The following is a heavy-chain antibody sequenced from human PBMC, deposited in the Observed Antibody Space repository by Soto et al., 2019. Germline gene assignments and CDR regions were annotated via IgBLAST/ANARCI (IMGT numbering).Heavy chain of an antibody. CDR2: IEGGGGT. CDR1: GFTLDIYA. J-gene: IGHJ4*02. V-gene: IGHV3-23*01. Sequence: GGSLRLSSGSSGFTLDIYAISWVRQAPGKGLEWVSTIEGGGGTSYADFVRGRFSISRDSSKNTLYLQMNGLRAEDTAIYYCAKDAPGDGWLSDYWGLGTLVTVSS. D-gene: IGHD2-21*01. CDR3: AKDAPGDGWLSDY.